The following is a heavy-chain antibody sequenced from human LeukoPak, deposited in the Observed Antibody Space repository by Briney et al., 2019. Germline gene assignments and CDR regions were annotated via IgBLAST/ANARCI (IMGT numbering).Heavy chain of an antibody. J-gene: IGHJ4*02. CDR3: ARDYYFDY. V-gene: IGHV4-34*01. Sequence: SETLSLTCAVYGGSFSGYYWSWIRQPPGKGLEWIGSIYYSGSTYYNPSLKSRVTISVDTSKNQFSLKLSSVTAADTAVYYCARDYYFDYWGQGTLVTVSS. CDR2: IYYSGST. CDR1: GGSFSGYY.